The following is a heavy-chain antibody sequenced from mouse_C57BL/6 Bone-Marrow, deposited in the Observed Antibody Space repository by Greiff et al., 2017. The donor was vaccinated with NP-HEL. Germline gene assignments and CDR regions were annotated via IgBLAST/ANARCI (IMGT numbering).Heavy chain of an antibody. CDR1: GYTFTSYW. D-gene: IGHD4-1*01. J-gene: IGHJ2*01. CDR3: ARTNSYYCDY. V-gene: IGHV1-50*01. CDR2: MDHSDSYT. Sequence: QVQLQQPGAELVKPGASVKLSCKASGYTFTSYWMQWVKQRLGQGLEWLGEMDHSDSYTNYNQKFKGKATLTVDTSSSTAYMQLSSLTSEDSAVYYCARTNSYYCDYWGQGTTLTVSS.